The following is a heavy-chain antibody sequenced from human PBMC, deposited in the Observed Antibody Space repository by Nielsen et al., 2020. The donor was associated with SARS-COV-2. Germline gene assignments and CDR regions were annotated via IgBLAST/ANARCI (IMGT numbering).Heavy chain of an antibody. CDR1: GFTFSSYS. V-gene: IGHV3-21*01. Sequence: GGSLRLSCAASGFTFSSYSMNWVRQAPGKGLEWVSSISSSSSYIYYADSVKGRFTISRDNAKNSLYLQMNSLRAEDTAVYYCASDRKYYDSSGYPATFDYWGQGTLVTVSS. J-gene: IGHJ4*02. CDR2: ISSSSSYI. CDR3: ASDRKYYDSSGYPATFDY. D-gene: IGHD3-22*01.